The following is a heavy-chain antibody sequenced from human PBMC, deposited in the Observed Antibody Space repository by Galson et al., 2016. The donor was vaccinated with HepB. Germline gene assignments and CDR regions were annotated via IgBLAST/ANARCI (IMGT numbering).Heavy chain of an antibody. V-gene: IGHV3-33*01. J-gene: IGHJ4*02. CDR1: GXXFRXXX. CDR2: IWYDGSVK. D-gene: IGHD1-1*01. Sequence: SLXLXCAASGXXFRXXXMHXXXQAXXKGLEXVAXIWYDGSVKYYAXXVKGRFTISRDNSKNTLYLELNSLRADDTAVYYXXREGAPGEGRNDVDYWGQGTLVXXSS. CDR3: XREGAPGEGRNDVDY.